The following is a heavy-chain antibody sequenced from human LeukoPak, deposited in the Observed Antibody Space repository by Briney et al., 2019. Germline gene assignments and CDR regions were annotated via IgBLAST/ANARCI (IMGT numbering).Heavy chain of an antibody. CDR1: GFTFSSYE. CDR3: ARELKQLVLKNDYYYGMDV. CDR2: IIRSGSTI. J-gene: IGHJ6*02. D-gene: IGHD6-13*01. V-gene: IGHV3-48*03. Sequence: CLRLACAASGFTFSSYEMNWVRQAPGRGLEWVSSIIRSGSTIYYAESVKGRFTISRDNAKTSLYLQMNSLRAEDTAVYYCARELKQLVLKNDYYYGMDVWGQGTTVTVSS.